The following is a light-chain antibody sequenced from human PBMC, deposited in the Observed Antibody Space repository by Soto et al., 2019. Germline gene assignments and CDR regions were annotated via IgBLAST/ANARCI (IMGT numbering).Light chain of an antibody. Sequence: DIQIPQSPSSLSASVGYRVTITCQASQNINNYLNWYQQKPGRAPKLLIYDASNLEAGVPSRFRGSGSGTDFTFTISRLQIEDIATYYCQQYENLPTFGQGTRLEIK. CDR2: DAS. J-gene: IGKJ5*01. CDR1: QNINNY. V-gene: IGKV1-33*01. CDR3: QQYENLPT.